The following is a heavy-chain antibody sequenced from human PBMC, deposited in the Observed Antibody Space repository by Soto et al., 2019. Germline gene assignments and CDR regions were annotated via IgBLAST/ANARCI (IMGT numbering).Heavy chain of an antibody. Sequence: QITLKESGPTLVRPTQTLTLTCAFSGFSLSTSGVGVGWIRQPPGKALEWLAVIYWDDSKHYSPSLRSRLTITKDTSKNQVVRTMTNMDPMDTGTYYCAHKGPEDWPLDYWGQGTLVTVFS. D-gene: IGHD3-9*01. CDR3: AHKGPEDWPLDY. CDR2: IYWDDSK. J-gene: IGHJ4*02. V-gene: IGHV2-5*02. CDR1: GFSLSTSGVG.